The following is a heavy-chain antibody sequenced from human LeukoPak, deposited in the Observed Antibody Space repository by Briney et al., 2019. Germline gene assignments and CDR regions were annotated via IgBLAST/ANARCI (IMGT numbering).Heavy chain of an antibody. CDR1: GGSFSGYY. V-gene: IGHV4-34*01. Sequence: SETLSLTCAVYGGSFSGYYWSWIRQPPGKGLEWIGEINHSGSTNYNPSLKSRVTISVDTSKNQFSLKLSSVTAADTAVYYCARETYDSSGYYYFDYYYGMDVWGQGTTVTVSS. D-gene: IGHD3-22*01. CDR3: ARETYDSSGYYYFDYYYGMDV. CDR2: INHSGST. J-gene: IGHJ6*02.